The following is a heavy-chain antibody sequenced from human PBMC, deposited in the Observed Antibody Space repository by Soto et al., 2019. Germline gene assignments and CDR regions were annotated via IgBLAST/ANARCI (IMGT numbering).Heavy chain of an antibody. CDR2: TYHTGTA. J-gene: IGHJ5*02. CDR1: GGSISSYY. V-gene: IGHV4-59*12. CDR3: ATSNWFDP. Sequence: SETLSLTCTVSGGSISSYYWSWIRQPPGKGLEWVGHTYHTGTAYYNPSLKSRVTISVDTSKNQFSLKLTSATAADTAVYYCATSNWFDPWGQGTLVTVSS.